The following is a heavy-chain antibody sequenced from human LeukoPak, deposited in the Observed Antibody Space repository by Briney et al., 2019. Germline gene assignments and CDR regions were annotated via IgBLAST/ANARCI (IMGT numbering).Heavy chain of an antibody. CDR2: IYHSEST. Sequence: SQTLSLTCTLSGGSISSGGYYWSWIRQPPGKGLEWIGYIYHSESTYYNPSLKSRVTISVDRSKNQFSLKLSSVTAADTAVDYCARDLGIAAGPFDYWGQGTLVTVSS. V-gene: IGHV4-30-2*01. D-gene: IGHD6-13*01. CDR3: ARDLGIAAGPFDY. CDR1: GGSISSGGYY. J-gene: IGHJ4*02.